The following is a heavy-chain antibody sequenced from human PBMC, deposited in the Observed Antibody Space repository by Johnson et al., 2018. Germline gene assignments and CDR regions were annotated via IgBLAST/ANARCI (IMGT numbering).Heavy chain of an antibody. V-gene: IGHV3-48*01. J-gene: IGHJ6*03. CDR2: ISSSSSTI. CDR3: AREMYYDIDRMDV. D-gene: IGHD3-9*01. Sequence: VQLVESGGALVQPGGSLRLSCAASGFTFSSYSMNWVRQAPGKGLEWVSYISSSSSTIYYADSVKGRFTISRDNAQNSLYLQMNSLRADDTAVFYCAREMYYDIDRMDVWGKGTTVTVSS. CDR1: GFTFSSYS.